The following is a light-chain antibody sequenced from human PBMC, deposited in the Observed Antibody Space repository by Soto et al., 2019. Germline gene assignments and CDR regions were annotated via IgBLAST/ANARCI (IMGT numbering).Light chain of an antibody. J-gene: IGKJ1*01. Sequence: EIVLTQSPGTLSLSPGERATLSCRASQSVSSSYLAWYQQKPGQAHRLLIYGASSRATGIPDRFSGSGSGTDFSLTISRLEPEDFAVYYCQQYDTAPRTFGQGTKVDIK. V-gene: IGKV3-20*01. CDR2: GAS. CDR1: QSVSSSY. CDR3: QQYDTAPRT.